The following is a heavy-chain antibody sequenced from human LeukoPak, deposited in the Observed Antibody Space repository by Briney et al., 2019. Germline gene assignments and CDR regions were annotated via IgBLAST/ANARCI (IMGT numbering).Heavy chain of an antibody. D-gene: IGHD4-17*01. Sequence: GASVKVSCKASGYTFTGYYMHWVRQAPGQGLEWMGWINPNSGGTNYAQKFQGRVTMTRDTSISTAYMELRSLRSDDTAVYYCARAAYGDYVEDYWGQGTLVTVSS. CDR3: ARAAYGDYVEDY. J-gene: IGHJ4*02. V-gene: IGHV1-2*02. CDR2: INPNSGGT. CDR1: GYTFTGYY.